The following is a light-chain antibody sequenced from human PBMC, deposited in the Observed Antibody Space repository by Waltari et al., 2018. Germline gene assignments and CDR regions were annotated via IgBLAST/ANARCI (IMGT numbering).Light chain of an antibody. CDR3: AAWDDSLNGWV. CDR1: SSHLGRNT. V-gene: IGLV1-44*01. J-gene: IGLJ3*02. CDR2: SNN. Sequence: QSVLTQPPSASGTPGQRVTISCSGSSSHLGRNTVNWYQQPPGTAPNLLIYSNNQRPSGVPDRFSGSKSGTSASLAISGLQSEDEADYYCAAWDDSLNGWVFGGGTKLTVL.